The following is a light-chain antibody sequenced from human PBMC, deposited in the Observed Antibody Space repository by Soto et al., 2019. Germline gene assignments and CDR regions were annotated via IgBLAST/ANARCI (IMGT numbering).Light chain of an antibody. CDR1: QSISMW. V-gene: IGKV1-5*03. J-gene: IGKJ1*01. Sequence: DIQMTQSPSTLSASVGDRGTITCRASQSISMWLAWYQQKPGKAPNLLIYKASNVQSGVPSRFSGSGSGTEFTLNISSRQPDDFATYYCQQYNSYWTFGQGAKVEIK. CDR2: KAS. CDR3: QQYNSYWT.